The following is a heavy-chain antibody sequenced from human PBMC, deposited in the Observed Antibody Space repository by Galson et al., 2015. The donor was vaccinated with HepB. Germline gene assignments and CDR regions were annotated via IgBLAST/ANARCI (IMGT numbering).Heavy chain of an antibody. D-gene: IGHD6-19*01. CDR2: ISNSGSTI. V-gene: IGHV3-48*03. J-gene: IGHJ4*02. CDR1: GFTFRTYE. Sequence: SLRLSCAVSGFTFRTYEMNWVRQAPGKGLEWVSYISNSGSTIYYADSVQGRFSISRDNAKNSLYLQMNSLRAEDTAVYYCARGSLTVAGTLVNWGQGTLVTVSS. CDR3: ARGSLTVAGTLVN.